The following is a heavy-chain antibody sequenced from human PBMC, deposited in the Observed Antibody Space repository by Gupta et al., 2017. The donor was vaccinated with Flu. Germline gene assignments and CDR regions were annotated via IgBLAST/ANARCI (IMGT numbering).Heavy chain of an antibody. Sequence: QAPGKGLEWVGRIKSKTDGGTTDYAAPVKGRFTISRDDSKNTLYLQMNSLKTEDTAVYYCTTDGLELRGFDYWGQGTLVTVSS. V-gene: IGHV3-15*01. CDR2: IKSKTDGGTT. J-gene: IGHJ4*02. D-gene: IGHD1-7*01. CDR3: TTDGLELRGFDY.